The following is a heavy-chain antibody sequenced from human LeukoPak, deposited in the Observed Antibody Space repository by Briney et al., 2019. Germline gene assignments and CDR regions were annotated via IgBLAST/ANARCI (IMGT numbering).Heavy chain of an antibody. D-gene: IGHD6-19*01. CDR3: AKAEEAVAGPFDY. V-gene: IGHV3-23*01. J-gene: IGHJ4*02. Sequence: GGSLRLSCAASGFTFSSYAMSWVRQAPGKGLEWVSTISGSGGSTYYADSVKGRFTISRANSKNTLYLQMNSLRVEARPVYYCAKAEEAVAGPFDYWGQGTLVTV. CDR1: GFTFSSYA. CDR2: ISGSGGST.